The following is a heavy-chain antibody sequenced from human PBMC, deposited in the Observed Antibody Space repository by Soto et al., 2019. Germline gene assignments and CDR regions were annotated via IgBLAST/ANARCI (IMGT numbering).Heavy chain of an antibody. V-gene: IGHV3-30*18. CDR1: GFTFSSYG. D-gene: IGHD1-26*01. CDR2: ISYDGSNT. J-gene: IGHJ4*02. CDR3: AKEGGLSGSYYISSSYYFDY. Sequence: QVQLVESGGGVVQPGRSLRLSCAASGFTFSSYGMHWVRQAPGKGLEWVEIISYDGSNTYYADSVKGRFTISRDNSKNMLYLQMNSLRAEDTSVYYCAKEGGLSGSYYISSSYYFDYWGQGTLVTVSS.